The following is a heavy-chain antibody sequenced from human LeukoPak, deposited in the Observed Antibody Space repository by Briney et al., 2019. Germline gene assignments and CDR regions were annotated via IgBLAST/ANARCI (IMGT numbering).Heavy chain of an antibody. CDR2: IYYSGST. V-gene: IGHV4-39*01. D-gene: IGHD6-13*01. Sequence: SETLSLTCTVSGGSISSSSYYWGWIRQPPGKGLEWIGSIYYSGSTYYNPSLKSRVTISVDTSKNQFSLKLSSVTAADTAVYYCARHRIAAVSWFDPWGQGTLVTVSS. CDR3: ARHRIAAVSWFDP. J-gene: IGHJ5*02. CDR1: GGSISSSSYY.